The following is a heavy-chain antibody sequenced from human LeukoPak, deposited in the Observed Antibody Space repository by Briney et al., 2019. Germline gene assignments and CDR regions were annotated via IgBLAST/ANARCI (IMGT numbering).Heavy chain of an antibody. J-gene: IGHJ4*02. V-gene: IGHV4-30-2*01. CDR2: IYHSGST. D-gene: IGHD5-12*01. Sequence: SQTLSLTCAVSGGSISSGGYSWSWLRQPPGKGLEWIGYIYHSGSTYYNPSLKSRVTISVDRSKSQFSLKLSSVTAADTAVYYCASSGYDHDYWGQGTLVTVSS. CDR3: ASSGYDHDY. CDR1: GGSISSGGYS.